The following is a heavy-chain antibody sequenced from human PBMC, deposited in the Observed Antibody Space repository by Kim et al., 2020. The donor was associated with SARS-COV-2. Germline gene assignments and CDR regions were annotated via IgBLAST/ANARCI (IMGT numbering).Heavy chain of an antibody. V-gene: IGHV1-2*02. CDR3: ARDSSEAAAKVCVDV. J-gene: IGHJ6*02. D-gene: IGHD6-13*01. Sequence: QKFQGRVTMTRDTSISTAYMELSRLRSDDTAVYYCARDSSEAAAKVCVDVWGQGTTVTVSS.